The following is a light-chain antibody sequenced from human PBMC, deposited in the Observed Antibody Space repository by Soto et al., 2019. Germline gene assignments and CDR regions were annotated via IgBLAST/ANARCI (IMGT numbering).Light chain of an antibody. CDR3: QQYDNLPYT. Sequence: DIQMTQSPSSLSASVGDRVTITCQASQDISNYLNWYQQKPGKARKLLIYDASNLETGDPSRFSGSGSGTDFTFTISSLQPEDIATYYCQQYDNLPYTFGQGTKLEIK. CDR1: QDISNY. V-gene: IGKV1-33*01. CDR2: DAS. J-gene: IGKJ2*01.